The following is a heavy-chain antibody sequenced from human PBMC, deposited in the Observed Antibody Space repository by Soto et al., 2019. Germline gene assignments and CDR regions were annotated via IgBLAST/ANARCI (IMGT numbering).Heavy chain of an antibody. V-gene: IGHV2-5*02. CDR3: ARRLQRNDSNYFYAFHI. CDR1: GFSLNDSGVG. CDR2: VYWDDDK. Sequence: QITLKESGPTLVKPTQTLTLTCTLSGFSLNDSGVGVGWMRQPPGKALEWLALVYWDDDKRYSPSLKNRLTITKDTSKNLVVLTMTDMDPVDTATYYCARRLQRNDSNYFYAFHIWGQGTLVTVS. D-gene: IGHD3-3*01. J-gene: IGHJ3*02.